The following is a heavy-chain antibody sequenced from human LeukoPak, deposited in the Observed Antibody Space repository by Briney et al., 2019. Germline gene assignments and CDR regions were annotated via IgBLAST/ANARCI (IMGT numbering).Heavy chain of an antibody. D-gene: IGHD3-9*01. Sequence: GGSLRLSCAASGFTVSGNYMSWVRQAPGKGLEWVANIKQDGSEKYYVDSVKGRFTISRDNAKNSLYLQMNSLRAEDTAVYYCARANDILTGYPFDYWGQGTLVTVSS. CDR2: IKQDGSEK. V-gene: IGHV3-7*01. CDR3: ARANDILTGYPFDY. J-gene: IGHJ4*02. CDR1: GFTVSGNY.